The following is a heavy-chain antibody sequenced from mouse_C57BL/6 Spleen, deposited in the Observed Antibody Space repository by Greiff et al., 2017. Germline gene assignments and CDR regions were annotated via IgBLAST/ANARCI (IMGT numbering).Heavy chain of an antibody. CDR3: ARGEAYYSNYEAMDY. V-gene: IGHV5-4*01. J-gene: IGHJ4*01. D-gene: IGHD2-5*01. Sequence: DVHLVESGGGLVKPGGSLKLSCAASGFTFSSYAMSWVRQTPEKRLEWVATISDGGSYTYYPDNVKGRFTISRDNAKNNLYLQMSHLKSEDTAMYYCARGEAYYSNYEAMDYWGQGTSVTVSS. CDR2: ISDGGSYT. CDR1: GFTFSSYA.